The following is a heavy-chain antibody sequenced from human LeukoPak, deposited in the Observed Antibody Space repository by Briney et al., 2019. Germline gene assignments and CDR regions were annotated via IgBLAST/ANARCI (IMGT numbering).Heavy chain of an antibody. CDR2: INWKTGNG. V-gene: IGHV3-9*01. CDR3: TRRAARWQFDL. D-gene: IGHD5-24*01. CDR1: GFNFDDYA. J-gene: IGHJ2*01. Sequence: QAGGSLRLSCAVSGFNFDDYAMHWVRQAPGRGLEWVSGINWKTGNGIYADSVKGRFTISRDNAKNSLYLQMSSLRAEDTALYYCTRRAARWQFDLWGRGTLLTVPS.